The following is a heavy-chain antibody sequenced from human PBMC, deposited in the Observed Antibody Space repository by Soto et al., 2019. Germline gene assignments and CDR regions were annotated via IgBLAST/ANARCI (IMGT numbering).Heavy chain of an antibody. CDR1: GFTFSSYA. CDR3: AKGYSSSSYYYYGMDV. J-gene: IGHJ6*02. D-gene: IGHD6-6*01. Sequence: GGLRLSCAASGFTFSSYAMSWVRQAPGKGLEWVSAISGSGGSTYYADSVKGRFTISRDNSKNTLYLQMNSLRAEDTAVYYCAKGYSSSSYYYYGMDVWGQGTTVTVSS. CDR2: ISGSGGST. V-gene: IGHV3-23*01.